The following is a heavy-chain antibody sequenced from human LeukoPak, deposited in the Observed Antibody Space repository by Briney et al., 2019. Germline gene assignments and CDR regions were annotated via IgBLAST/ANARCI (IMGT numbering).Heavy chain of an antibody. J-gene: IGHJ4*02. CDR3: ARAKGSSLWGYYFDY. CDR2: ISYDGSNK. Sequence: GGSLRLSCAGSGFTFSSHSMNWVRQAPGKGLEWVAVISYDGSNKYYADSVKGRFTISRDNSKNTLYLQMNSLRAEDTAVYYCARAKGSSLWGYYFDYWGQGTLVTVSS. D-gene: IGHD6-6*01. CDR1: GFTFSSHS. V-gene: IGHV3-30*03.